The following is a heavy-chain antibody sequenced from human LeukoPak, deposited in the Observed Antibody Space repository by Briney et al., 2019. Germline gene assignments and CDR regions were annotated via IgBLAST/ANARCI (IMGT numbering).Heavy chain of an antibody. V-gene: IGHV3-7*03. D-gene: IGHD1-1*01. J-gene: IGHJ5*01. CDR3: ARIGHDLYQMFDS. CDR1: GCNFVAYW. Sequence: GGSLRLSCTTSGCNFVAYWMGWVRQAPGKGLEWVANIHQYGTKENYVDSVKGRFTISRDNAKNSIYLQMNSLRAEDTAIYYCARIGHDLYQMFDSWGHGTLITVSS. CDR2: IHQYGTKE.